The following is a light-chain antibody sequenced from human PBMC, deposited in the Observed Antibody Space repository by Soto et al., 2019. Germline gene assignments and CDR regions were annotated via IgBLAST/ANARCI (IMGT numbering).Light chain of an antibody. V-gene: IGLV2-14*01. J-gene: IGLJ1*01. CDR2: DVS. CDR1: SSDVGGYSY. CDR3: AAYTTSSTYV. Sequence: QCVLTQPASVSGSPGQSIAISCTGTSSDVGGYSYVSWYQQQPGKAPKLVISDVSNRPSGVSDRFSGSKSGNTASLTISGLQTEDEADYYCAAYTTSSTYVFGTGTKVTVL.